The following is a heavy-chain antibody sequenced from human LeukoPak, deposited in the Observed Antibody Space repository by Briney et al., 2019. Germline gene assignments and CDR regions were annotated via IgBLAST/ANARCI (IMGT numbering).Heavy chain of an antibody. CDR3: ARDCSGGSCYYGMDV. CDR1: GFTVSSNY. D-gene: IGHD2-15*01. Sequence: GGSLRLSCAASGFTVSSNYMSWVRQAPGKGLDWVSVIYSGGSTYYADSVKGRFTISRDNSKNTLYLQMNSLRAEDTAVYYCARDCSGGSCYYGMDVWGQGTTVTVSS. J-gene: IGHJ6*02. CDR2: IYSGGST. V-gene: IGHV3-66*01.